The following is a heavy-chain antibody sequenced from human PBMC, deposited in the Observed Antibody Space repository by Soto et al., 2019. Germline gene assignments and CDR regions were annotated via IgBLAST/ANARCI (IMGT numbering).Heavy chain of an antibody. D-gene: IGHD4-17*01. Sequence: TSVSLARTVTGSGGARSSWDWVWHRQPPGEGLEWIADIYYSGSTNYNPSLKSRVTISVDTSKNPFSLTLSSVTAADTALYYCARATYGDSNWFDPWAQGTLVTVSS. CDR1: GGARSSWD. CDR3: ARATYGDSNWFDP. J-gene: IGHJ5*02. CDR2: IYYSGST. V-gene: IGHV4-59*01.